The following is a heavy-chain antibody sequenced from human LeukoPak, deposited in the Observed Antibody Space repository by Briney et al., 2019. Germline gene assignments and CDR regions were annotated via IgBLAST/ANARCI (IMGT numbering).Heavy chain of an antibody. CDR2: IDPSDSYT. CDR1: GYCFTSYW. CDR3: ARQGGEHSSGPIDY. D-gene: IGHD6-19*01. J-gene: IGHJ4*02. V-gene: IGHV5-10-1*01. Sequence: GESLKISCKGSGYCFTSYWISWVRQMPGKGPEWMGRIDPSDSYTNYSPSFQGHVTISADKSISTAYLQWSSLKASDTAMYYCARQGGEHSSGPIDYWGQGPLVTVSS.